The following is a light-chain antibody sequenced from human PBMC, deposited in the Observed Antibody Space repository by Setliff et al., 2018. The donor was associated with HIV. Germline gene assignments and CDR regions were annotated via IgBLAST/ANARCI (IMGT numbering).Light chain of an antibody. Sequence: QSVLTQPASVSGSPGQSITISCTGTSSDIGRYNYVSWYQQYPGKGPTLVIFDVSERPSGVSNRFSGSKSGNTASLTISGLQPDDEADYYCCSYARGSTYVFGSGTKVTVL. CDR3: CSYARGSTYV. J-gene: IGLJ1*01. CDR2: DVS. V-gene: IGLV2-14*03. CDR1: SSDIGRYNY.